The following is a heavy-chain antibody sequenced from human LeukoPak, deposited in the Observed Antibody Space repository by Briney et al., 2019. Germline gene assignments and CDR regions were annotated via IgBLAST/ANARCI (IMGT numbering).Heavy chain of an antibody. CDR3: ARDNKNFGIAVAGS. CDR1: GYTFSSYS. J-gene: IGHJ5*02. D-gene: IGHD6-19*01. CDR2: ISSSSSNI. Sequence: GGSLRLSCAASGYTFSSYSMNWVRQAPGKGLEWVAYISSSSSNIKYADSVKGRFTISRDNAKKSLYLQMNSLRAEDTAVYYCARDNKNFGIAVAGSWGQGTLVTVSS. V-gene: IGHV3-21*01.